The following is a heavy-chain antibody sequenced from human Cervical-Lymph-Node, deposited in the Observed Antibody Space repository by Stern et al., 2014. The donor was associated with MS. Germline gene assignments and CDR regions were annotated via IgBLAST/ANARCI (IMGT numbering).Heavy chain of an antibody. CDR1: GGSITNRDY. J-gene: IGHJ2*01. D-gene: IGHD4-11*01. V-gene: IGHV4-39*01. CDR3: ARGVTAVTNYVPNWCFDL. CDR2: VYYSGIT. Sequence: QLQLQESGPGLVKPSDTLSLTCTVSGGSITNRDYWGWIRQSPGKGLEWIGSVYYSGITYYRPSLKSRAPISIDTSRGRFSLKLNSGTATDTAVYFCARGVTAVTNYVPNWCFDLWGRGTLVTVSS.